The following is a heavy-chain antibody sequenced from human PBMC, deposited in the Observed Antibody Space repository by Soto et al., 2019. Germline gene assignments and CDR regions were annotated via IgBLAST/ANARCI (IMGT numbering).Heavy chain of an antibody. Sequence: QVQLVESGGGVVQPGRSLRLSCAASGFTFSSYGMHWVRQAPGKGLEWVAVIWYDGSNKYYADSVKGRFTISRDNSKNTLYLQMNSLRAEDTAVYYCARGLGGPDYYEDYWGQGTLVTVSS. D-gene: IGHD3-22*01. V-gene: IGHV3-33*01. J-gene: IGHJ4*02. CDR3: ARGLGGPDYYEDY. CDR1: GFTFSSYG. CDR2: IWYDGSNK.